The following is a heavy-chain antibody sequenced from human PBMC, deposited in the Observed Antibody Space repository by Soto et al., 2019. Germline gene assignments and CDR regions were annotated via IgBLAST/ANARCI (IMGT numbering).Heavy chain of an antibody. V-gene: IGHV4-39*01. D-gene: IGHD6-19*01. CDR2: VSHIGST. Sequence: PSETLSLTCSVSGGSISNSSYLWGWVRQPPGKGLQWFGSVSHIGSTNYNPSLKSRLTISVGTSKTQSSLRLDSVTAADTAVYYCSRIAVSGPRTGFDYWGQGILVTVSS. J-gene: IGHJ4*02. CDR1: GGSISNSSYL. CDR3: SRIAVSGPRTGFDY.